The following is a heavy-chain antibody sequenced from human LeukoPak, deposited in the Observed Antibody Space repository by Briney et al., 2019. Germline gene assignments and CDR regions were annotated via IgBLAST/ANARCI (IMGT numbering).Heavy chain of an antibody. V-gene: IGHV3-15*01. Sequence: GGSLRLSCTASGFTLRNVWMTWVRQAPGKGLEWVGRIQTITDGGTTDYAAPVRGRFTISRDDSKNTLYLQMNSLKTEDTAVYYCTSTLGYWGQGTLVIVSS. CDR1: GFTLRNVW. CDR3: TSTLGY. J-gene: IGHJ4*02. D-gene: IGHD3-16*01. CDR2: IQTITDGGTT.